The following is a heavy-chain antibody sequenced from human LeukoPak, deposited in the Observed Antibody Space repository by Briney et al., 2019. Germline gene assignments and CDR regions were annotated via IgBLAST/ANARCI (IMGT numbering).Heavy chain of an antibody. CDR1: GFTFSSYG. CDR3: AREGGYRPFDY. V-gene: IGHV3-7*03. D-gene: IGHD1-26*01. CDR2: IKQDGSEK. J-gene: IGHJ4*02. Sequence: GRSLRLSCAASGFTFSSYGMHWVRQAPGKGLEWVANIKQDGSEKYYVDSVKGRFTISRDNAKNSLYLQMNSLRAEDTAVYYCAREGGYRPFDYWGQGTLVTVSS.